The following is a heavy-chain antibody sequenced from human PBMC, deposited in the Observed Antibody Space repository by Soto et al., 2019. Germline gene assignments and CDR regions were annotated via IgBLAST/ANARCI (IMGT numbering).Heavy chain of an antibody. D-gene: IGHD2-15*01. V-gene: IGHV1-2*02. CDR1: GYTFTGHY. CDR2: INPSTGGT. J-gene: IGHJ5*02. CDR3: GIYLICSVVARRFGP. Sequence: QVLLVQSGAEVKKPGASVKVSCKASGYTFTGHYLHWVRQAPGRGLEWMGWINPSTGGTNFAQELQGRGTMTRDTSIRTVYLELSSLTTSHTAVYYCGIYLICSVVARRFGPRGQPTHVTVSP.